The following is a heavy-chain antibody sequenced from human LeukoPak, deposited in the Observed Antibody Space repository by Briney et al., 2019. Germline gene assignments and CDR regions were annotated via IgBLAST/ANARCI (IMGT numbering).Heavy chain of an antibody. CDR2: ISSSSSYI. CDR1: GFTFSSYS. Sequence: GGSLRLSCAASGFTFSSYSMNWVRQAPGKGLEWVSSISSSSSYIYYADSVKGRFTISRDNAKNSLYLQMNSLRAEDMAVYYCAREGLRMVRGAKSQFDYWGQGTLVTVSS. V-gene: IGHV3-21*01. CDR3: AREGLRMVRGAKSQFDY. J-gene: IGHJ4*02. D-gene: IGHD3-10*01.